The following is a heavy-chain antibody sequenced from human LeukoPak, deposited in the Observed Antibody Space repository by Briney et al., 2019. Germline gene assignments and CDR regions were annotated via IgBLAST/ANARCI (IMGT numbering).Heavy chain of an antibody. V-gene: IGHV1-69*06. CDR3: ARASPTPYGDLHFNWFDP. D-gene: IGHD4-17*01. J-gene: IGHJ5*02. CDR2: IIPIFGTA. Sequence: GASVKVSCKASGYTFTSYGISWVRQAPGQGLEWMGGIIPIFGTANYAQKFQGRVTITADKSTSTAYMELSSLRSEDTAVYYCARASPTPYGDLHFNWFDPWGQGTLVTVSS. CDR1: GYTFTSYG.